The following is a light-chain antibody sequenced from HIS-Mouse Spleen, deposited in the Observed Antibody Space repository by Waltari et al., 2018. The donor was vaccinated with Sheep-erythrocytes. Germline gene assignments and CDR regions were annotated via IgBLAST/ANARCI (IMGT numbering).Light chain of an antibody. Sequence: QSALTQPRSVSGSPEQSVTISCTGTSSDVGGYNYVSWYQQHPGKAPKLMITDVGKRPSGVPDRFSGSKSGNTASLTISGLQAEDEADYYCCSYAGSYNHVFATGTKVTVL. V-gene: IGLV2-11*01. CDR2: DVG. CDR3: CSYAGSYNHV. J-gene: IGLJ1*01. CDR1: SSDVGGYNY.